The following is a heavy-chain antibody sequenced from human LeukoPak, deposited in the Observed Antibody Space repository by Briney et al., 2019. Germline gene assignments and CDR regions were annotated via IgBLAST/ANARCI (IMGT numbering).Heavy chain of an antibody. D-gene: IGHD3-22*01. CDR2: IYNSGST. CDR3: GRDRRATYYYDSSGYYSDF. Sequence: SETLSLTCTVSGGSISTYYWSWIRQPPGKGLEWIGHIYNSGSTNYSPSLKSRVTMSVDTSKNQFSLKLSSVTAADTAVYYCGRDRRATYYYDSSGYYSDFWGQGTLVTVSS. V-gene: IGHV4-59*12. J-gene: IGHJ4*02. CDR1: GGSISTYY.